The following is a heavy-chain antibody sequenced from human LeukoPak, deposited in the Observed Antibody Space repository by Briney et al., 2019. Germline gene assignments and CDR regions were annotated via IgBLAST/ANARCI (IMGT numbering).Heavy chain of an antibody. CDR2: IRYDGSNK. CDR3: ANLVGDGGNSARGLAFDI. V-gene: IGHV3-30*02. D-gene: IGHD4-23*01. Sequence: QAGGSLRLSCAASGFTFSSYGMHWVRQAPGKGLEWVAFIRYDGSNKYYADSVKGRFTISRDNSKNTLYLQMNSLRAEDTAVYYCANLVGDGGNSARGLAFDIWGQGTKVSVSS. CDR1: GFTFSSYG. J-gene: IGHJ3*02.